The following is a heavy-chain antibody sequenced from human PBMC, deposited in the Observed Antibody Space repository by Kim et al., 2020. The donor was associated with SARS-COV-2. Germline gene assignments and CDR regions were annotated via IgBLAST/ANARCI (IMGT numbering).Heavy chain of an antibody. V-gene: IGHV3-23*01. Sequence: ASVKGRFTIARDSSTNPLYLRMNSLRAEDTAIYYCAKEARSYITPDAFDVWGQGTKVTVSS. D-gene: IGHD1-20*01. CDR3: AKEARSYITPDAFDV. J-gene: IGHJ3*01.